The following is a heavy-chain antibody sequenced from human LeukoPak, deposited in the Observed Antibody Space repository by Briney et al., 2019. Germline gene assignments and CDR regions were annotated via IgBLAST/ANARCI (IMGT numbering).Heavy chain of an antibody. CDR1: GGTFSSYA. D-gene: IGHD3-10*01. CDR2: IIPIFGTA. CDR3: ARDRLDYYGSGSYYNGLDY. V-gene: IGHV1-69*13. J-gene: IGHJ4*02. Sequence: SVKVSCRASGGTFSSYAISWVRQAPGQGLEWMGGIIPIFGTANYAQKFQGRVTITADESTSTAYMELSSLRSEDTAVYYCARDRLDYYGSGSYYNGLDYWGQGTLVTVSS.